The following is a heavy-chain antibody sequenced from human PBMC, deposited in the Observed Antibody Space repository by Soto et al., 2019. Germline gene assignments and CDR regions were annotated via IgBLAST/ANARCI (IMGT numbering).Heavy chain of an antibody. CDR1: GGSISSYY. J-gene: IGHJ4*02. CDR3: VKGEYYYDSSGYYPFDY. CDR2: IYYSGST. V-gene: IGHV4-59*01. D-gene: IGHD3-22*01. Sequence: SETLSLTCTVSGGSISSYYWSWIRQPPGKGLEWIGYIYYSGSTNYNPSLKSRVTISVDTSKNQFSLKLSSVTAADTAVYYCVKGEYYYDSSGYYPFDYWGQGTLVTVS.